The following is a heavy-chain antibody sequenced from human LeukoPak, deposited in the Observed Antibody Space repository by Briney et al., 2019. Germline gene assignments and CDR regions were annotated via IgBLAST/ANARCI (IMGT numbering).Heavy chain of an antibody. D-gene: IGHD6-19*01. CDR2: IYYSGST. V-gene: IGHV4-59*01. Sequence: SETLSRTCTVSGGSISSYYWSWIRQPPGKGLEWIGYIYYSGSTKYNPSLKSRVTISVDTSKNQFSLKLSSVTAADTAAYYCARAGGLVVAGTFDPWGQGTLVTVSS. CDR1: GGSISSYY. CDR3: ARAGGLVVAGTFDP. J-gene: IGHJ5*02.